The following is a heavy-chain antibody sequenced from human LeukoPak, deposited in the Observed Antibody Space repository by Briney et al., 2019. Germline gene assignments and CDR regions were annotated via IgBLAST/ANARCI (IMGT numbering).Heavy chain of an antibody. CDR1: GGSISSGSYY. D-gene: IGHD3-10*01. CDR2: IYSSGST. Sequence: SETLSLTCTVSGGSISSGSYYWSWIRQPAGKGLEWIGRIYSSGSTNYNTSLKSRVTISVDTSKNQFSLKLSSVTAADTAVYYCARSTYYYGSGSYYPFDCWGQGTLVTVSS. CDR3: ARSTYYYGSGSYYPFDC. V-gene: IGHV4-61*02. J-gene: IGHJ4*02.